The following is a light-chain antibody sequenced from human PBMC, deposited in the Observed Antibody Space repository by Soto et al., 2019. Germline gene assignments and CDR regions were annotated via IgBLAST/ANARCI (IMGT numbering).Light chain of an antibody. CDR1: QTVSNTS. V-gene: IGKV3-20*01. J-gene: IGKJ4*01. CDR2: GTS. CDR3: QQYGALPVS. Sequence: EMVLTQFPGALSLSPGEIVTLSCSASQTVSNTSLARYQQRSGQAPKFLIYGTSNRATGIPERFSGSGSGTDFALTISRLEPEDIAVYYCQQYGALPVSVGGGTKVEFK.